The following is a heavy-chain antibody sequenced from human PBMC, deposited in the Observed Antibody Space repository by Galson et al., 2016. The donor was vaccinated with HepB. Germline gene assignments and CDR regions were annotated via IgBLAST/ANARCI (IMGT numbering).Heavy chain of an antibody. J-gene: IGHJ4*02. CDR2: IKEDGSEK. CDR3: AREWHGSGWFDY. V-gene: IGHV3-7*01. Sequence: SLRLSCAASGFTFSSYWMSWVRQAPGKGLEWVANIKEDGSEKYYVDSVKGRLTIPRDNAKNSLFLQMNSLRAEDTAVYYCAREWHGSGWFDYWGQGTLVTVSS. D-gene: IGHD6-19*01. CDR1: GFTFSSYW.